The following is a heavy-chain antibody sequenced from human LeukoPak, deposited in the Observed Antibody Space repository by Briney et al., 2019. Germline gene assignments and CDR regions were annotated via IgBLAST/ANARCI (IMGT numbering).Heavy chain of an antibody. Sequence: SERLSLTCTVSGGSISSSRYYWGGIRQPPGKGREWSGGVYYSGGTHYNPSLKSRVITSVDTSKNQCSLKLSSVTAADTAVYYCARHFKVTCLDYWGQGTLVTVSS. CDR3: ARHFKVTCLDY. CDR1: GGSISSSRYY. V-gene: IGHV4-39*01. CDR2: VYYSGGT. D-gene: IGHD5-18*01. J-gene: IGHJ4*02.